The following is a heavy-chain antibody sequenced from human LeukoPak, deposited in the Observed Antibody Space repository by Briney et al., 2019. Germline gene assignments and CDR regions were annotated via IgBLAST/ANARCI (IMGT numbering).Heavy chain of an antibody. CDR1: GYTFTSYY. V-gene: IGHV1-46*01. Sequence: RASVKVSCKASGYTFTSYYIHWVRQAPGQVLEWMGLINPDGGNTNYAQNFQGRVTLTRDTSTSTVYMELSSLRSEDTAIYYCARIRDGYNDAYDLWGQGTVVTVPS. CDR3: ARIRDGYNDAYDL. CDR2: INPDGGNT. J-gene: IGHJ3*01. D-gene: IGHD5-24*01.